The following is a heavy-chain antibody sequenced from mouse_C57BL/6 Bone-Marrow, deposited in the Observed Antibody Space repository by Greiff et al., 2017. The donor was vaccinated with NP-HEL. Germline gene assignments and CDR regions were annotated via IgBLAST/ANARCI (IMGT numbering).Heavy chain of an antibody. Sequence: DVQLQESEGGLVQPGSSMKLSCTASGFTFSDYYMAWVRQVPEKGLEWVANINYDGSSTYYLDSLKSRFIISRDNAKNILYLQMSSLKSEDTATYYCARGGTGFAYWGQGTLVTVSA. CDR2: INYDGSST. CDR1: GFTFSDYY. V-gene: IGHV5-16*01. CDR3: ARGGTGFAY. J-gene: IGHJ3*01. D-gene: IGHD3-3*01.